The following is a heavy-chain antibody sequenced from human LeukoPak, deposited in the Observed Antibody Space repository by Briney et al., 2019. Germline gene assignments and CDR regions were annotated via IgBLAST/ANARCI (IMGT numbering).Heavy chain of an antibody. V-gene: IGHV3-74*01. CDR1: GFAFTTYW. Sequence: GGSLRLSCAASGFAFTTYWMHWVRQAPGKGLVWVSHIKDDGSNSYYADSVKGRFTISRDNAKNTLFLQMNSLRVEDTAVYYCARAGGGNTAIDFWGQGTLVTVSS. J-gene: IGHJ4*02. CDR3: ARAGGGNTAIDF. D-gene: IGHD4-23*01. CDR2: IKDDGSNS.